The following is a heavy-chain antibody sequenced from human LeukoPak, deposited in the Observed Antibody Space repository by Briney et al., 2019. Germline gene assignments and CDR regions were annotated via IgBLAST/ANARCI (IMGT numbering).Heavy chain of an antibody. J-gene: IGHJ5*02. Sequence: SETLSLTCAVSGGSITSQNWRRWVRQPPGKGLEWIGEIFHRGSTHYNPPLKSRVTIPVDKSKNQFPLNLSSVAAADTAVYYCAKGDMLNWFDPWGEGTLVTVSS. D-gene: IGHD3-16*01. CDR1: GGSITSQNW. V-gene: IGHV4-4*02. CDR3: AKGDMLNWFDP. CDR2: IFHRGST.